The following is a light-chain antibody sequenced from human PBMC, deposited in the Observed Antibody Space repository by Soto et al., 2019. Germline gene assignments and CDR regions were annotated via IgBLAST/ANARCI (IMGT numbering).Light chain of an antibody. CDR2: SNY. V-gene: IGLV1-44*01. Sequence: QSVLTQPPSASGTPGQRVTISCSGSSSNIESNTVTWYQQLPGTAPKLVIYSNYARPSGVPDRFSGSTSGTSASLVIRGLQSEDEADYYCAEWDDILNGYVFGGGTKVTVL. CDR1: SSNIESNT. J-gene: IGLJ1*01. CDR3: AEWDDILNGYV.